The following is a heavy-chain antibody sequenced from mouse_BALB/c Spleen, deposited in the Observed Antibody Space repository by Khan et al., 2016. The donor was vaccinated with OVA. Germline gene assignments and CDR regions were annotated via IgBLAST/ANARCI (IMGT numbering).Heavy chain of an antibody. CDR1: GYTFTSYW. V-gene: IGHV1-61*01. J-gene: IGHJ3*01. Sequence: QVQLQQSGAELVRPGDSVKLSCKASGYTFTSYWMNWVKQRPGQGLEWIGIIDPSDSDTHYNQMFKDKATLTVDTSSSTAYMQLSSLTSEDSAVFCCGRGGYGTAFAYWGQGTLVTVSA. CDR2: IDPSDSDT. D-gene: IGHD2-10*02. CDR3: GRGGYGTAFAY.